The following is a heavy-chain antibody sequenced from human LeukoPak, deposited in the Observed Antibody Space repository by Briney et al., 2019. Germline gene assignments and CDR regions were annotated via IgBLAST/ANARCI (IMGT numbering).Heavy chain of an antibody. CDR1: GGSISSFY. J-gene: IGHJ4*02. CDR3: ARVVTTYYYFDY. V-gene: IGHV4-59*01. CDR2: VYYRGST. Sequence: SETLSLTCTVSGGSISSFYWSWIRQPPGKALEWIGYVYYRGSTNYNPSLKSRVTMSIDTSNNQLSLRLSSVTAADTAVYYCARVVTTYYYFDYWGQGTLVTVSS. D-gene: IGHD5-18*01.